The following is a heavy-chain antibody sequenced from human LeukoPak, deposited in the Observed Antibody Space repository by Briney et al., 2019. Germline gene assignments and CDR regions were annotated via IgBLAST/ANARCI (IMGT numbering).Heavy chain of an antibody. D-gene: IGHD1-14*01. J-gene: IGHJ4*02. V-gene: IGHV3-74*01. Sequence: GGSLRLSCAASGFTFSSHLMHWVRQAQGTGLVWVSSVKSDGTATNYADSVKGRFTISRDNARNTLYLQMNSLRVEDTAVYYCVRKFATGDWGQGTLVTVSS. CDR2: VKSDGTAT. CDR1: GFTFSSHL. CDR3: VRKFATGD.